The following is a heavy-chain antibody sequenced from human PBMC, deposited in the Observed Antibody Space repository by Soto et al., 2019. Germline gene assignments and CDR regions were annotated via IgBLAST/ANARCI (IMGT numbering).Heavy chain of an antibody. CDR3: ARHREIYNWLDP. V-gene: IGHV1-69*06. D-gene: IGHD1-26*01. CDR1: GDTFNSYV. CDR2: IIFIFGAP. Sequence: QVQLVQSGAEVKTPGSSVEVSCKAAGDTFNSYVVSWVRQAPGQGLEWMGGIIFIFGAPNYAQKFQGRVTITADKSTNTAYMKLSGLRSDNTALSYCARHREIYNWLDPWGQGTLVTVSS. J-gene: IGHJ5*02.